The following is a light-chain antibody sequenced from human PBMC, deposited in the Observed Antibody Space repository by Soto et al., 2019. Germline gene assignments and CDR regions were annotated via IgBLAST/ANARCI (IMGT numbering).Light chain of an antibody. CDR2: GAS. J-gene: IGKJ1*01. CDR1: QSVSTS. CDR3: QQYNNWWT. V-gene: IGKV3-15*01. Sequence: IVMTQSPATLSVSPGERATLSCRASQSVSTSLAWYQQKPGQAPRLLISGASTRAIGVPARFSGSGSETEFTLTISSLQSEDFAVYYCQQYNNWWTFGQGTKVEIK.